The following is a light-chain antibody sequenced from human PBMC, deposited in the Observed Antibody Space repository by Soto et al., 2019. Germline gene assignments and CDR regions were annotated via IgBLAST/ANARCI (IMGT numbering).Light chain of an antibody. V-gene: IGLV2-14*01. Sequence: QSALTQPASVSGSPGQSITISCTGTSSDVGGYNYVSWYQQHPGKAPKLMIYEVSNRPSGVSNRFSGSKSGNTASLGISGLQPEDEADYYCASWDNSLNGLVFGGGTKVTVL. CDR3: ASWDNSLNGLV. CDR2: EVS. J-gene: IGLJ3*02. CDR1: SSDVGGYNY.